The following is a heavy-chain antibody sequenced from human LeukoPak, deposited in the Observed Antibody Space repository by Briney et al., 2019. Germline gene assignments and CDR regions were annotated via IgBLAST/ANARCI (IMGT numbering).Heavy chain of an antibody. J-gene: IGHJ4*02. D-gene: IGHD3-22*01. Sequence: PGGSLRLSYAASGFTFSSYWMSWVRQAPGKGLEWVANIKQDGSEKYYVDSVKGRFTISRDNAKNSLYLQMNSLRAEDTAVYYCARDLVPDYYDSSGYPYYFDYWGQGTLVTVSS. V-gene: IGHV3-7*01. CDR3: ARDLVPDYYDSSGYPYYFDY. CDR2: IKQDGSEK. CDR1: GFTFSSYW.